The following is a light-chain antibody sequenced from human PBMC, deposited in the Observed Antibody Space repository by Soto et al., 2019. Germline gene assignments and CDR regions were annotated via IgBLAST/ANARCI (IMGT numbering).Light chain of an antibody. CDR2: GAS. V-gene: IGKV3D-15*01. Sequence: ETLMTQSPATLSASPGERVTLSCRASQSININLAWYQHKPGQAPRVLIYGASSRASGIPDRFSGSGSGTDFTLTISRLEHDDFAFYYCQQYHNWPPLTFGGGTRVEIK. CDR3: QQYHNWPPLT. J-gene: IGKJ4*01. CDR1: QSININ.